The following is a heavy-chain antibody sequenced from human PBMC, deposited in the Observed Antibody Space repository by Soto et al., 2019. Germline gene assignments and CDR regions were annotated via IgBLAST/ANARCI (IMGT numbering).Heavy chain of an antibody. V-gene: IGHV1-2*04. CDR3: ARDPLYCSGGSCYSRSSSWFAP. CDR1: GYTFTGYY. D-gene: IGHD2-15*01. J-gene: IGHJ5*02. CDR2: VNPNSGGT. Sequence: QVQLVQSGAEVKKPGASVKVSCKASGYTFTGYYMHWVRQAPGQGLVWMGWVNPNSGGTNYAQKCQGWVTMTRDTSISTAYMELSRLRSDDTAVYYCARDPLYCSGGSCYSRSSSWFAPWGQGTLVTVSS.